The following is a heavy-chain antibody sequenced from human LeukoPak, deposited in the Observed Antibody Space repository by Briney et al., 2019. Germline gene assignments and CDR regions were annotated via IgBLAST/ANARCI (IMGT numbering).Heavy chain of an antibody. D-gene: IGHD6-13*01. V-gene: IGHV4-30-4*08. Sequence: SETLSLTCTVSGGSISSDDYNWIWMRQPPGKDREWIVNIYHSRINYYHPSLKSRVTFLVATSTDHFSLKVKSAPAADTDVYHCARARAYSSSRYYFDYWGEGTLVTVSS. J-gene: IGHJ4*02. CDR1: GGSISSDDYN. CDR2: IYHSRIN. CDR3: ARARAYSSSRYYFDY.